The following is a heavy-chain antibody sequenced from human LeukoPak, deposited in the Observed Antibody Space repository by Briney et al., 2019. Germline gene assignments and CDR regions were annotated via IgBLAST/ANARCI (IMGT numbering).Heavy chain of an antibody. CDR2: ICSSGSTI. CDR1: GFTFSSYV. J-gene: IGHJ4*02. CDR3: ARGLPAKCSGGSCYSNRLPNFDY. D-gene: IGHD2-15*01. V-gene: IGHV3-48*03. Sequence: PGGSLRVSCAASGFTFSSYVMYWVRPAPGKGLGWVSYICSSGSTIYYADSVKGRFTISRDNAKNSLYLQMNSLRAEDTAVYYCARGLPAKCSGGSCYSNRLPNFDYWGQGTLVTVSS.